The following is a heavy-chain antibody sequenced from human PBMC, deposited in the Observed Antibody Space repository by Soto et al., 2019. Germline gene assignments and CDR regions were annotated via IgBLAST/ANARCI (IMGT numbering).Heavy chain of an antibody. CDR2: ITASSSST. Sequence: GGSLRLSCAASGFDFSSNAMRWVRQAPGKGLEWVSSITASSSSTDYADSVKGRFTISRDNSKNTLYLQMNSLTAEDTAAYYCVRHGSSGWHFDSWGQGTLVTVSS. V-gene: IGHV3-23*01. CDR1: GFDFSSNA. J-gene: IGHJ4*02. D-gene: IGHD6-19*01. CDR3: VRHGSSGWHFDS.